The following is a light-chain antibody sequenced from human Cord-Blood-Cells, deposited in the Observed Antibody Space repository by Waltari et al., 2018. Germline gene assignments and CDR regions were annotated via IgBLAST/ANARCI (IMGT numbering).Light chain of an antibody. J-gene: IGLJ1*01. CDR3: QSYDSSLSGYV. CDR2: GNS. CDR1: SSNIGAGYD. Sequence: QSVLTQPPSVSGAPGQTLTISCTGSSSNIGAGYDVHWYQQLPGTAPKLLIYGNSNRPSGVPDRFSGSKSGTSASLAITGLQAEDEADYYCQSYDSSLSGYVFGTGTKVTVL. V-gene: IGLV1-40*01.